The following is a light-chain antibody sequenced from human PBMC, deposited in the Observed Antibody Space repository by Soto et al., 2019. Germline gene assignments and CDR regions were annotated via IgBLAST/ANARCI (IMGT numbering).Light chain of an antibody. CDR1: SSDVGGYNY. Sequence: QSALTQPASVSGSPGQSITISCTGTSSDVGGYNYVSWYQQHPGKAPKLMIYDVSNRPSGVSNRFSGSKSGNTASLTISGLQAEDGADYYCSSYTSSSTLGVFGTGTQLTVL. CDR2: DVS. V-gene: IGLV2-14*01. CDR3: SSYTSSSTLGV. J-gene: IGLJ1*01.